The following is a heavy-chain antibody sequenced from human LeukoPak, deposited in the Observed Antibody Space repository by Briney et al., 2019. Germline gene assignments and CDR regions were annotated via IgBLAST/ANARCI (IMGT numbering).Heavy chain of an antibody. CDR1: LCTFQSYS. V-gene: IGHV3-48*04. Sequence: PGGALRLSCVGSLCTFQSYSMNWVRQAPGKGLEGVSYISSVGMIIKYADSVRGRLTVSRDNAKHSLYRQMNSLRVEDTAVYYCVREVDMATINTYYYNFGMDVWGQGTTVTVS. J-gene: IGHJ6*02. CDR2: ISSVGMII. CDR3: VREVDMATINTYYYNFGMDV. D-gene: IGHD5-24*01.